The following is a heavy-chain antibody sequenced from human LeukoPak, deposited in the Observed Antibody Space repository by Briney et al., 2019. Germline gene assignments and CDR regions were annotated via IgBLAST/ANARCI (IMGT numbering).Heavy chain of an antibody. CDR2: IIPIFGTA. V-gene: IGHV1-69*05. Sequence: SVKVSFKSSGGTFSSYAFSWVRQAPGQGLEWMGMIIPIFGTANYAQKFQGSVTITTDESSSTAYMEPSSLRSEDTAVYYCASVVGGDGEFDFRGQGTLVTVSS. J-gene: IGHJ4*02. D-gene: IGHD2-15*01. CDR1: GGTFSSYA. CDR3: ASVVGGDGEFDF.